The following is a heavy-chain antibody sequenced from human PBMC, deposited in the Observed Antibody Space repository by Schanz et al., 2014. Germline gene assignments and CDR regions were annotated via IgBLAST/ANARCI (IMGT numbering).Heavy chain of an antibody. CDR2: FDVEDGET. V-gene: IGHV1-24*01. Sequence: QVQLLQSGSEVKKPGASVKVSCEISGYTVSALAMHWVRQAPGKGLEWLGGFDVEDGETIYAQKFQGRVTMTEDTSTETAYMELRGLRSGDTAVYYCATNSPFRMVRGSNAFDAWVQGTMVTVSP. J-gene: IGHJ3*01. CDR1: GYTVSALA. D-gene: IGHD3-10*01. CDR3: ATNSPFRMVRGSNAFDA.